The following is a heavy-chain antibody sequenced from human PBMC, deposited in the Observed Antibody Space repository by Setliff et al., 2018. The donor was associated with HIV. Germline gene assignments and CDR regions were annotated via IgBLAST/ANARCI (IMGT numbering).Heavy chain of an antibody. Sequence: SETLSLTCTVSGGSINNNNYYWGWIRQPPGKGLEWIGSIYHSGNTHYNRSLESRLTISIDTSKNQFSLKLTSVTAADTAMYYCASRIYYYHELPVLREEGFVPWGQGTLVTVSS. CDR1: GGSINNNNYY. D-gene: IGHD3-10*01. J-gene: IGHJ5*02. CDR2: IYHSGNT. V-gene: IGHV4-39*01. CDR3: ASRIYYYHELPVLREEGFVP.